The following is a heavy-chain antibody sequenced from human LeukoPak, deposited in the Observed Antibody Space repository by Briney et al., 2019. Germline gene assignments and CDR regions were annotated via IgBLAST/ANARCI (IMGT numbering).Heavy chain of an antibody. J-gene: IGHJ5*02. D-gene: IGHD5-18*01. CDR2: IIPIFGTA. CDR1: GGTFSSYA. Sequence: SMKVSCKASGGTFSSYAISWVRQAPGQGLEWMGGIIPIFGTANYAQKFQGRVTITADESTSTAYMELSSLRSEDTAVYYCARDRGYSYSWFDPWGQGTLVTVSS. V-gene: IGHV1-69*13. CDR3: ARDRGYSYSWFDP.